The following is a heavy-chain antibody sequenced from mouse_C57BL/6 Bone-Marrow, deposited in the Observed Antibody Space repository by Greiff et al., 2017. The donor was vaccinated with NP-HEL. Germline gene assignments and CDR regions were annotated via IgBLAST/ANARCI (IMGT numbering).Heavy chain of an antibody. CDR2: ISSGGSYT. CDR3: ARRPTGPYYFDY. Sequence: EVKVVESGGDLVKPGGSLKLSCAASGFTFSSYGMSWVRQTPDKRLEWVATISSGGSYTYYPDSVKGRFTISRENAKNTLYLQMSSLKSEDTAMYYCARRPTGPYYFDYWGQGTTLTVSS. CDR1: GFTFSSYG. D-gene: IGHD4-1*02. V-gene: IGHV5-6*02. J-gene: IGHJ2*01.